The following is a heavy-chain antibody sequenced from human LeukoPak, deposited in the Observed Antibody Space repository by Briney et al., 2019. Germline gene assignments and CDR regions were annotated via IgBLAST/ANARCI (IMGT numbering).Heavy chain of an antibody. V-gene: IGHV3-49*03. J-gene: IGHJ4*02. D-gene: IGHD3-10*01. Sequence: GGSLRLSCTASGFTFGDYAMSWFRQAPGKGLEWVGFIRSKAYGGTTEYAASVKGRFTISRDDSKSIAYLQMNSLKTEDTAVYYCSKLLWFGDPSALDFDYWGQGTLVTVSS. CDR3: SKLLWFGDPSALDFDY. CDR1: GFTFGDYA. CDR2: IRSKAYGGTT.